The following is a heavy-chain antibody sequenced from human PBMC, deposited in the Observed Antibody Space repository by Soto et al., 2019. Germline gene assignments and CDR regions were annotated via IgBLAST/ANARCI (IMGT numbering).Heavy chain of an antibody. Sequence: QVQLVQSGAEVKKPGSSVKLSCTASGGTFSSYAISWVRQAPGQGLEWMAGIITIFDKANYAQKLQGRVTITADESTSTADMELSSRRSDDTVGYYCARGRVAGTSFFDYWGQGTLVTVSS. CDR3: ARGRVAGTSFFDY. D-gene: IGHD6-19*01. J-gene: IGHJ4*02. CDR2: IITIFDKA. CDR1: GGTFSSYA. V-gene: IGHV1-69*12.